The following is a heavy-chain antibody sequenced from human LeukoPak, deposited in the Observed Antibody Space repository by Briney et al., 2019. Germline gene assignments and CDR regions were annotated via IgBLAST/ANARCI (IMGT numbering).Heavy chain of an antibody. CDR3: ARVFPLSPSARADIVVVVAPFDY. Sequence: PGGSLRLSCAASGFTFSSYWMHWVRQAPGKGLVWVSRINSDGSSTSYADSVKGRFTISRDNAKNTLYLQMNSLRAEDTALYYCARVFPLSPSARADIVVVVAPFDYWGQGTLVTVSS. D-gene: IGHD2-15*01. J-gene: IGHJ4*02. CDR1: GFTFSSYW. V-gene: IGHV3-74*01. CDR2: INSDGSST.